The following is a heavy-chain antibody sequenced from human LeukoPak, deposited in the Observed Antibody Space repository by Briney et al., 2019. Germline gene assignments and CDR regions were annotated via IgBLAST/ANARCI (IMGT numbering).Heavy chain of an antibody. J-gene: IGHJ4*02. V-gene: IGHV3-33*01. CDR3: ARDRTYYYDSSGYPHFDY. CDR2: IWYDGSNK. CDR1: GFTFSSYG. D-gene: IGHD3-22*01. Sequence: GRSLRLSCAASGFTFSSYGTHWVRQAPGKGLEWVAVIWYDGSNKYYADSVKGRFTISRDNSKNTLYLQMNSLRAEDTAVYYCARDRTYYYDSSGYPHFDYWGQGTLVTVSS.